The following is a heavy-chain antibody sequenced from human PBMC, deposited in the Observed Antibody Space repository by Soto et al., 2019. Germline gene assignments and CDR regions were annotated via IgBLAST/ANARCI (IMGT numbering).Heavy chain of an antibody. CDR3: ARHATYYDILSGYYFDY. CDR1: GYTFSSYR. Sequence: GESLKISCKGSGYTFSSYRIGWVRQVPGKGLEWMGSISPGDSDTKYSQSFQGQVTISADESISIAYLQWNSLKASDTAMYYCARHATYYDILSGYYFDYWGHGTLVTVSS. V-gene: IGHV5-51*01. CDR2: ISPGDSDT. D-gene: IGHD3-9*01. J-gene: IGHJ4*01.